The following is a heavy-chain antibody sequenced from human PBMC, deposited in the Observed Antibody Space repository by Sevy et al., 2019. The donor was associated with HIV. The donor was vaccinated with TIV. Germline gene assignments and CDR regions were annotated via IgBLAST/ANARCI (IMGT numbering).Heavy chain of an antibody. V-gene: IGHV3-48*02. Sequence: GGSLRLSCVASGFTFSSFSMNWVRQAPGKGLEWASYISSSSGTMYYADSVKGRFTISRDNGKNSLFLQMNSLRDEDTAVHYCARGETYYYDTSGSYTLQYWGQGTLVTVSS. J-gene: IGHJ4*02. CDR1: GFTFSSFS. D-gene: IGHD3-22*01. CDR3: ARGETYYYDTSGSYTLQY. CDR2: ISSSSGTM.